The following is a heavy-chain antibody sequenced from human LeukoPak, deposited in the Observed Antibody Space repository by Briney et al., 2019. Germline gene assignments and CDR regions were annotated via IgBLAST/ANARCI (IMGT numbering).Heavy chain of an antibody. V-gene: IGHV4-59*08. J-gene: IGHJ3*02. D-gene: IGHD2-2*01. CDR2: IYYSGST. CDR3: ARHLGYCSSTSCYGAFDI. Sequence: PSQTLSLTCTVSGGSISSYYWSWIRQPPGKGLGWIGYIYYSGSTNYNPSLKSRVTISVDTSKNQFSLKLSSVTAADTAVYYCARHLGYCSSTSCYGAFDIWGQGTMVTVSS. CDR1: GGSISSYY.